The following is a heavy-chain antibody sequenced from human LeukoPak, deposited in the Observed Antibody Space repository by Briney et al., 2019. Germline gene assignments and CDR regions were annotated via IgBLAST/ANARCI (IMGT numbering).Heavy chain of an antibody. CDR2: ISYDGSNK. Sequence: GGSLRLSCAASGFTFSSYAMYWVRQAPGKGLEWVADISYDGSNKYYADSVKGRFTIYRDNSKNTLYLQMNSLRAEDTAVYYCASGGSRTNYFDYWGQGTLVTVSS. CDR1: GFTFSSYA. D-gene: IGHD1-26*01. V-gene: IGHV3-30*01. J-gene: IGHJ4*02. CDR3: ASGGSRTNYFDY.